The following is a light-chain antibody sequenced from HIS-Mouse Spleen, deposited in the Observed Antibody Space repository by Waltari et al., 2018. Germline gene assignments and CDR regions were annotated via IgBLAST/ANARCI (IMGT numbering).Light chain of an antibody. Sequence: QSALTQPRSVSGSPGQSVTIPCPGTSSDVGGYNYVSWYQQHPGKAPKLMFYDVSKRPSGVPDRFSGSKSGNTASLTISGLQAEDEADYYCCSYAGSYTGVFGTGTKVTVL. CDR1: SSDVGGYNY. J-gene: IGLJ1*01. V-gene: IGLV2-11*01. CDR3: CSYAGSYTGV. CDR2: DVS.